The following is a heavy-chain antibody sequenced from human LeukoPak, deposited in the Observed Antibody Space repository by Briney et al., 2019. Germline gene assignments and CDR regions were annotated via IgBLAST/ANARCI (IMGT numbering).Heavy chain of an antibody. J-gene: IGHJ5*02. V-gene: IGHV1-2*02. D-gene: IGHD3-10*01. CDR2: INPSDNVT. CDR1: GYTFTGFY. CDR3: ARGNYYGSGPLFDA. Sequence: ASVKVSCKASGYTFTGFYLHWVRQAPGQGLEWMGWINPSDNVTKDAQNLQGRVTMTWDTSISTAYMELSRLKSDDTAVYFCARGNYYGSGPLFDAWGQGTLVTVSS.